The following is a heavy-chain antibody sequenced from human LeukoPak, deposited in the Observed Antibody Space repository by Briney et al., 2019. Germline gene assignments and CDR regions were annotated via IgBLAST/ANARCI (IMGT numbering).Heavy chain of an antibody. Sequence: GGSLRLSCAASGSTFGDYYMSWIRQAPGKGLEWIAYITTRGNTIYYADSVKGRFTISRDNAENSLYLQMNSLRADDTAVYYCARTSAYYWNYWGQGTLVTVSS. CDR3: ARTSAYYWNY. CDR1: GSTFGDYY. V-gene: IGHV3-11*01. CDR2: ITTRGNTI. D-gene: IGHD3-22*01. J-gene: IGHJ4*02.